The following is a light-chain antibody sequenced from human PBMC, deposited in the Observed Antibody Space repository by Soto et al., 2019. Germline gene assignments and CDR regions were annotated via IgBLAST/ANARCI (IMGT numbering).Light chain of an antibody. CDR2: WAS. V-gene: IGKV4-1*01. CDR3: QKYYSTPQT. CDR1: QSVLYSSNNKNY. Sequence: DVDMTQSPDSLAVSLGERATINCKSSQSVLYSSNNKNYLAWYQQKPGQPPKLLIYWASTREYGVPDRFSGSGSGTDFTLTISSLQAEDVAVYYCQKYYSTPQTFGQGTKLEIK. J-gene: IGKJ2*01.